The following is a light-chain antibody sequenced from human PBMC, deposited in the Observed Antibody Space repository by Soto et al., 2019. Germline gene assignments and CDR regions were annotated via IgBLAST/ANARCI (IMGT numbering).Light chain of an antibody. J-gene: IGKJ2*01. V-gene: IGKV1-12*01. CDR2: AAS. Sequence: DIQMTQSPPYVSASEGDRVTITCRASQAISSWLAWYRQKPGTAPKLLIYAASTLQSGVPSRFSGSGSGTEFTLTISRLQPEDFATYYCQQANSFPYTFGQGTKLEIK. CDR3: QQANSFPYT. CDR1: QAISSW.